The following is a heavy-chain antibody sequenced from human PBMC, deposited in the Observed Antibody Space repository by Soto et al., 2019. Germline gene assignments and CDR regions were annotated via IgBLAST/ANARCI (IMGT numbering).Heavy chain of an antibody. J-gene: IGHJ6*03. V-gene: IGHV3-74*02. D-gene: IGHD2-15*01. CDR2: INSDGSVS. CDR3: ARGDCVGGTCYSLAGSFYYYMDV. CDR1: GFTFSNYW. Sequence: EVRLVESGGGLVQPGGSLRLSCAASGFTFSNYWMYWVRQAPGKGLEWVSRINSDGSVSSYADSVKGRLTISRDNDKNTLYMQMDSLRAEDTAVYYCARGDCVGGTCYSLAGSFYYYMDVWGKGTTVTVFS.